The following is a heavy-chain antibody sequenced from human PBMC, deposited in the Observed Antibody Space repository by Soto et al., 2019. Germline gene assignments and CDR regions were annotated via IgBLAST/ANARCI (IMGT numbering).Heavy chain of an antibody. J-gene: IGHJ4*02. Sequence: QVQLQESGPGLVKPSETLSLTCTVSGGSVSSGSYYWSWIRQPPGKGLEWIGYIYYSGSTNYNPSLKSRVTISVDTSKNQFSLKLSSVTAADTAVYYCARDIKLGGLFDYWGQGTLVTVSS. V-gene: IGHV4-61*01. CDR1: GGSVSSGSYY. CDR3: ARDIKLGGLFDY. D-gene: IGHD1-26*01. CDR2: IYYSGST.